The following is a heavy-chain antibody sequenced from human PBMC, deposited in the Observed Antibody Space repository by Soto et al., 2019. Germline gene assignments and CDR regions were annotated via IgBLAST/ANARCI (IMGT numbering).Heavy chain of an antibody. J-gene: IGHJ4*02. V-gene: IGHV4-59*12. CDR1: GGPIAPFY. Sequence: SETLSLTCTVSGGPIAPFYWTWIRQSPGKGLESIGYVYYNGITNYNPALKGRVTISLDTSKSQFSLRLSSVTAADTAVYYCARTRGRGQWRDFYFDFWGQGSLVTVSS. CDR3: ARTRGRGQWRDFYFDF. D-gene: IGHD6-19*01. CDR2: VYYNGIT.